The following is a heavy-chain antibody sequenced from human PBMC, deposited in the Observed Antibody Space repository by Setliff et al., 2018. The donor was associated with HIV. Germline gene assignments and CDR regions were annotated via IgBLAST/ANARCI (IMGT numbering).Heavy chain of an antibody. J-gene: IGHJ4*02. CDR2: VDPKDGGA. V-gene: IGHV1-69-2*01. Sequence: ASVKVSCKASGYTFTDYYMHWVRQAPGKGLEWMGRVDPKDGGAIYAEKFQGRVTISADTSTDTAYMELSSLRSEDTAVYYCAVGIVVVPAAMIGFFDYWGQGTLVTVSS. D-gene: IGHD2-2*01. CDR3: AVGIVVVPAAMIGFFDY. CDR1: GYTFTDYY.